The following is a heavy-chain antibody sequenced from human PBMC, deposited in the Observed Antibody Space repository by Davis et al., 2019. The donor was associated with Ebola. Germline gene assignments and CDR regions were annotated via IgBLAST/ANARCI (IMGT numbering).Heavy chain of an antibody. CDR3: ARGIIWSGYYSVYYFDY. J-gene: IGHJ4*03. CDR2: ISAYNGNT. V-gene: IGHV1-8*02. CDR1: GGTFSSYA. D-gene: IGHD3-3*01. Sequence: AASVKVSCKASGGTFSSYAISWVRQAPGQGLEWMGWISAYNGNTNYAQKFQGRVTMTGNTSISTAYMELSSLRSEDTAVYYCARGIIWSGYYSVYYFDYWGQGTTVTVSS.